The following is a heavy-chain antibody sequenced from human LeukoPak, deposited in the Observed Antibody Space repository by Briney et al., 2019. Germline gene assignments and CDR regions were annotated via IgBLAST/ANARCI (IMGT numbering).Heavy chain of an antibody. CDR2: INHSGST. D-gene: IGHD6-13*01. CDR1: GGSFSGYY. V-gene: IGHV4-34*01. Sequence: PSETLSLTCAVYGGSFSGYYWSWIRQPPGKGLEWIGEINHSGSTNYNPSLKSRVTISVDTSKNQFSLKLSSVTAADTAVYYCARDSGYSSRQRMPFDYWGQGTLVTVSS. CDR3: ARDSGYSSRQRMPFDY. J-gene: IGHJ4*02.